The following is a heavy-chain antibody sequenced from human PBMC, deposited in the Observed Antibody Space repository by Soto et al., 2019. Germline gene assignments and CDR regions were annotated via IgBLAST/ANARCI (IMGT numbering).Heavy chain of an antibody. CDR1: GGTFSSYT. Sequence: QVQLVQSGAEVKKPGSSVKVSCKASGGTFSSYTISWVRQAPGQGLEWMGRIIPILGIANYAQKFQGRVTITADKSTSTAYMELSSLRSEDTAVYYCARGLYYYDSSGYYWGQGTLVTVSS. CDR3: ARGLYYYDSSGYY. CDR2: IIPILGIA. J-gene: IGHJ4*02. D-gene: IGHD3-22*01. V-gene: IGHV1-69*02.